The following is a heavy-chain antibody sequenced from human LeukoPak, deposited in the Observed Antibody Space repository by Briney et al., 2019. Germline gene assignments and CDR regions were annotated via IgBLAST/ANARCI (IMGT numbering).Heavy chain of an antibody. V-gene: IGHV3-30*18. CDR2: ISYDGSNK. J-gene: IGHJ4*02. CDR3: AKTLPYYYDSSGPDY. D-gene: IGHD3-22*01. CDR1: GFTFSSYG. Sequence: GGSLRLSCAASGFTFSSYGMHWVRQAPGKGLEWVAVISYDGSNKYYADSVKGRFTISRDNSKNTLYLQMNSLGAEDTAVYYCAKTLPYYYDSSGPDYWGQGTLVTASS.